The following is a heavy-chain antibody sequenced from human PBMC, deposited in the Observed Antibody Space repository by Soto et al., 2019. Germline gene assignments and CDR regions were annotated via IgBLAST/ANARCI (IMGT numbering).Heavy chain of an antibody. CDR3: ATIIIPAATNFY. Sequence: EVQLLESGGGLVQPGGSLRLSCAGSGITFTAYAMSWVRQAPGKGLEWVSSISGSGGSTYYADSVKGRLTISRDNSKNTLYLQMNSLRAEDTAVYYCATIIIPAATNFYWGQGTLVTVSS. CDR1: GITFTAYA. CDR2: ISGSGGST. D-gene: IGHD2-2*01. J-gene: IGHJ4*02. V-gene: IGHV3-23*01.